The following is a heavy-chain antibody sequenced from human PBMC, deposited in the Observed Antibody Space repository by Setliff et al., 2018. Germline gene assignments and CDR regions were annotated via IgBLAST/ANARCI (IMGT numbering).Heavy chain of an antibody. CDR1: GVSISSYY. CDR2: IQKSGSA. CDR3: ARLSWDGLRYYGLDV. D-gene: IGHD3-10*01. V-gene: IGHV4-59*01. J-gene: IGHJ6*02. Sequence: PSETLSLTCNVSGVSISSYYWSWIRQPPGKGLECIGYIQKSGSANYNPSLMSRVTISVDTSRNQFSLKLRSVTAADTAVYYCARLSWDGLRYYGLDVWGQGATGTVSS.